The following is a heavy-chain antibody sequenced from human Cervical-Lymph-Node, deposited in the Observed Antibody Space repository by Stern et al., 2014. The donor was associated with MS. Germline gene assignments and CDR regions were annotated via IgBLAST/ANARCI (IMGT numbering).Heavy chain of an antibody. Sequence: VQLVESGAELRKPGASVKISCEAYGYTFTTYYIHWVRQAPGQGLEWVALFNPSGGKSTYAQRFQGRVTVTGDTSTSTVSLELTGLTSEDTAVYYCARVLSLATSDSWGQGTLVIVSS. J-gene: IGHJ4*02. CDR1: GYTFTTYY. CDR2: FNPSGGKS. CDR3: ARVLSLATSDS. D-gene: IGHD1-1*01. V-gene: IGHV1-46*01.